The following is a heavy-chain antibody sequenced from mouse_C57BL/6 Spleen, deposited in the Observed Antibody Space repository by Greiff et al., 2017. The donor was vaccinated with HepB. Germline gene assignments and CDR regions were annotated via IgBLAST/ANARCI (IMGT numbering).Heavy chain of an antibody. CDR1: GFTFSDYG. D-gene: IGHD2-4*01. CDR2: ISSGSSTI. V-gene: IGHV5-17*01. CDR3: ARIDYEWYFDV. Sequence: EVKLMESGGGLVKPGGSLKLSCAASGFTFSDYGMHWVRQAPEKGLEWVAYISSGSSTIYYADTVKGRFTISRDNAKNTLFLQMTSLRSEDTAMYYCARIDYEWYFDVWGTGTTVTVSS. J-gene: IGHJ1*03.